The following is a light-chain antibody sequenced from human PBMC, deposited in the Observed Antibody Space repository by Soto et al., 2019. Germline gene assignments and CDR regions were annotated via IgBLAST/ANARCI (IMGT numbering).Light chain of an antibody. J-gene: IGLJ2*01. CDR2: DVY. CDR3: FSRPSSDTQVV. V-gene: IGLV2-14*03. Sequence: QSALTQPASVSGSPGQSITISCTGTSSDIGYYDSVSWYQRHPDKAPKLIIYDVYSRPSGVSSSFSGSKSGNTASLTISGLQAEDEADYYCFSRPSSDTQVVFGGGTKLTVL. CDR1: SSDIGYYDS.